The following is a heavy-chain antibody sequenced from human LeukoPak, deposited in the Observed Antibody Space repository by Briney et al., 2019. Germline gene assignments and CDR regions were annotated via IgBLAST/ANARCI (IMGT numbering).Heavy chain of an antibody. D-gene: IGHD1-26*01. Sequence: SETLSLTCTVSGGSISSGGYYWSWIRQPPGKGLEWIGYIYHSGSTYYNPSLKSRVTMSVDTSKNQFFLKLRSVTAADTAVYYCARVEATHDAFDIWGQGTMVTVSS. CDR3: ARVEATHDAFDI. CDR1: GGSISSGGYY. V-gene: IGHV4-30-2*01. CDR2: IYHSGST. J-gene: IGHJ3*02.